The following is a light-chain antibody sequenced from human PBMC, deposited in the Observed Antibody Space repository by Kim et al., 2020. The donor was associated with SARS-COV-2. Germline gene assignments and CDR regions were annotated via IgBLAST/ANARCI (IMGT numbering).Light chain of an antibody. CDR3: QQYYSIPYS. Sequence: DIMMTQSPDSLAVSLGERATINCKSSQSVLYSSNNKNYLAWYQQKPGQPPKLLIYWASTREFGVPDRFSGSGSGTDFTLTISSLQAEDVAVYYCQQYYSIPYSFGQGTKLEI. V-gene: IGKV4-1*01. CDR1: QSVLYSSNNKNY. CDR2: WAS. J-gene: IGKJ2*03.